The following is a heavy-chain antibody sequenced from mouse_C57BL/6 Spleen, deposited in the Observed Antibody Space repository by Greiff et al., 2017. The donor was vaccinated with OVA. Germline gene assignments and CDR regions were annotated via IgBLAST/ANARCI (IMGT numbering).Heavy chain of an antibody. D-gene: IGHD2-5*01. CDR3: ARLGYSIPFAY. J-gene: IGHJ3*01. CDR1: GYTFTDYY. CDR2: INPNNGGT. Sequence: EVQLQQSGPELVKPGASVKISCKASGYTFTDYYMNWVKQSHGKSLEWIGDINPNNGGTSYNQKFKGKATLTVDKSSSTAYMELRSLTSEDSAVYYCARLGYSIPFAYWGQGTLVTVSA. V-gene: IGHV1-26*01.